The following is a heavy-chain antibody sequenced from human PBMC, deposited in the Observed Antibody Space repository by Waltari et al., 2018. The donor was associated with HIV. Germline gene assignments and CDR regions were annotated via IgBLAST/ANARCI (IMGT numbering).Heavy chain of an antibody. D-gene: IGHD5-18*01. V-gene: IGHV1-46*01. CDR1: GDTFSNYY. J-gene: IGHJ6*02. CDR2: SGPRGSTT. Sequence: QVQLVQSGAEVKKPGASVKVSCKASGDTFSNYYMNWVRQAPGQGLEWMGISGPRGSTTKYAQKFQGRVTMTRDTSTSTVYMALSSLRSEDTAIYYCARGVPVDTTMGKYYYYAMDVWGQGTTVTVSS. CDR3: ARGVPVDTTMGKYYYYAMDV.